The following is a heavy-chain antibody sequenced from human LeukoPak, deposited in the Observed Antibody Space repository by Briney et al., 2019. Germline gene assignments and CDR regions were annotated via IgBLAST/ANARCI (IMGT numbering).Heavy chain of an antibody. J-gene: IGHJ4*02. CDR3: ARPSQYGSGTDYYFDS. V-gene: IGHV3-74*01. Sequence: GGSLRLSCAASGFTFSRYWMHWVRQAPGKGLVWVSRISTDGTSTTYADSVKGRFTISRDDSKNTAYLQMNSLKTEDTAVYYCARPSQYGSGTDYYFDSWGQGTLVTVSS. D-gene: IGHD3-10*01. CDR1: GFTFSRYW. CDR2: ISTDGTST.